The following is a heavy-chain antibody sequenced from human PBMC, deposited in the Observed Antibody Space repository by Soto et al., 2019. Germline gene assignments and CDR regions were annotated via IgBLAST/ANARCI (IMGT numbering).Heavy chain of an antibody. CDR1: GGSFSGYY. J-gene: IGHJ6*04. D-gene: IGHD6-25*01. CDR3: ARPAAAYYYGMDV. CDR2: INHSGST. Sequence: SETLSLTCAVYGGSFSGYYWSWIRQPPGKGLEWIGEINHSGSTNYNPSLKSRVTISVDTSKNQFSLKLSTVTAADTAVYYCARPAAAYYYGMDVWGKGTTVTVSS. V-gene: IGHV4-34*01.